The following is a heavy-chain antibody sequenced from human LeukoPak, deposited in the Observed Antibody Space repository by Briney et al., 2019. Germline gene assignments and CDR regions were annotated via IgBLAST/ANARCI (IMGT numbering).Heavy chain of an antibody. D-gene: IGHD2-21*01. V-gene: IGHV1-18*01. J-gene: IGHJ4*02. CDR2: INADNDNT. Sequence: ASVNVSCKASGYTFTTYGISWLRQAPGQGLEWMGRINADNDNTHFAQKFQGRVTLTTDRSTSTAYMELRSLTSDDTAVYYCARDWPAVITDHWGKGSLVIVSS. CDR1: GYTFTTYG. CDR3: ARDWPAVITDH.